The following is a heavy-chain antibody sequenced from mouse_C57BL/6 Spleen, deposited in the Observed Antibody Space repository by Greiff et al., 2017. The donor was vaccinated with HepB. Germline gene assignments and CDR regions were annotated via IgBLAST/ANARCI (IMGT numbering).Heavy chain of an antibody. Sequence: QVQLQQPGAELVRPGSSVKLSCKASGYTFTSYWMDWVKQRPGQGLEWIGNIYPSDSETHYNQKFKDKATLTVDKSSSTAYMQLSSLTSEDSAVYYCARSAYCGSSPWFAYWGQGTLVTVSA. CDR2: IYPSDSET. D-gene: IGHD1-1*01. CDR3: ARSAYCGSSPWFAY. CDR1: GYTFTSYW. V-gene: IGHV1-61*01. J-gene: IGHJ3*01.